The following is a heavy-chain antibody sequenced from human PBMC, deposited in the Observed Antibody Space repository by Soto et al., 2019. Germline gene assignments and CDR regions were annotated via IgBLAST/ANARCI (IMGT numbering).Heavy chain of an antibody. J-gene: IGHJ6*02. CDR1: GFTFSGSA. V-gene: IGHV3-73*01. Sequence: PGGSLRLSCAASGFTFSGSAMHWVRQASGKGLEWVGHIRSKANSYATAYDASVKGRFTISRDDSKNTAYLQMNSLKTEDTAVYFCTTTSGYCSGGSCNSGFLVGSYGMDVWGQGTTVTVSS. CDR3: TTTSGYCSGGSCNSGFLVGSYGMDV. D-gene: IGHD2-15*01. CDR2: IRSKANSYAT.